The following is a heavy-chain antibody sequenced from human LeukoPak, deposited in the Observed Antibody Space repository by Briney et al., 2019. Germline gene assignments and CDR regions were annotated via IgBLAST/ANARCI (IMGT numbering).Heavy chain of an antibody. V-gene: IGHV3-30*18. CDR1: GFTFSSYG. CDR3: AKDSNIRYYDSSGGFDY. D-gene: IGHD3-22*01. Sequence: GGSLRLSCAASGFTFSSYGMHWVRQAPGKGLEWVAVISYDGSNKYYADSVKGRFTISRDNSKNTLYLQMNSLRVEDTAVYYCAKDSNIRYYDSSGGFDYWGQGTLVTVSS. J-gene: IGHJ4*02. CDR2: ISYDGSNK.